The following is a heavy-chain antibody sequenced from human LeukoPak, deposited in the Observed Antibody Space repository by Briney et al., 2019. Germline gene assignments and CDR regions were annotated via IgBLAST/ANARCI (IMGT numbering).Heavy chain of an antibody. D-gene: IGHD2-2*01. J-gene: IGHJ5*02. CDR1: GGSFSGYY. Sequence: SETLSPTCAVYGGSFSGYYWSWIRQPPGKGLEWIGEINHSGSTNYNPSLKSRVTISVDTSKNQFSLKLSSVTAADTAVYYCARGATPCQLLLVWFDPWGQGTLVTVSS. CDR3: ARGATPCQLLLVWFDP. CDR2: INHSGST. V-gene: IGHV4-34*01.